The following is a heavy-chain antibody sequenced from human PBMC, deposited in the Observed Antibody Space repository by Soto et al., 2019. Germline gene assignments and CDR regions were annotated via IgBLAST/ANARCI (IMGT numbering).Heavy chain of an antibody. CDR1: GYTFTSYG. CDR2: ISAYNGNT. CDR3: ARDRGAYGMDV. J-gene: IGHJ6*02. V-gene: IGHV1-18*01. Sequence: QVQLVQSGAEVKKPGASVKVSCKASGYTFTSYGIRWVRQAPGQGLEWMGWISAYNGNTNYAQKLQGRVTMTSDTATITDYMQLRSLRCDDTAVYYCARDRGAYGMDVRGQGTTVTVSS.